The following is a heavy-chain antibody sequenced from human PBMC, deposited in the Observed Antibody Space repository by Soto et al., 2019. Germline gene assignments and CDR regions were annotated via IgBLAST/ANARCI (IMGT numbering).Heavy chain of an antibody. CDR1: GGNCDDYC. J-gene: IGHJ4*02. Sequence: PGGSPILSCAAAGGNCDDYCMYWVLQVLGKGLEWVSSISWNSGNIGYPDSVKGRFTTSRDNAENSLYLQMNSLRPEDTALYYCVRSKRGSSYGTPFDYWGQGTLVTVSS. CDR3: VRSKRGSSYGTPFDY. D-gene: IGHD5-12*01. V-gene: IGHV3-9*01. CDR2: ISWNSGNI.